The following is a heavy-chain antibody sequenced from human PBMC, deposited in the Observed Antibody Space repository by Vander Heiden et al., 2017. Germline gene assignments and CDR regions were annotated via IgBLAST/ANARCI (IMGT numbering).Heavy chain of an antibody. Sequence: QVQLHQWGAGLLKPSETLSLTCEISGGSFSTYYWGWIRQPPGKGPEWIGEINGRGNTNYNPSLKTRVTISADTSKNQFSLNLTSVTAADTAVYYCARSWKPDYWGQGTLVTVSS. D-gene: IGHD1-1*01. J-gene: IGHJ4*01. CDR2: INGRGNT. V-gene: IGHV4-34*01. CDR1: GGSFSTYY. CDR3: ARSWKPDY.